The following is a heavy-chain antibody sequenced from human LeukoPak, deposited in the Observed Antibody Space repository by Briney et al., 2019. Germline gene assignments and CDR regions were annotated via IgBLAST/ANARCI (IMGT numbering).Heavy chain of an antibody. D-gene: IGHD2-21*02. Sequence: PGGSLRLSCAASGFTFSSYGIHWVRQAPGKGLEWVAFIRYDGSNKYYADSVKGRFTISRDNSKNTLYLQMNSLRAEDTAVYYCAKDKPPPYCGGDCRDVFDIWGQGTMVTVSS. J-gene: IGHJ3*02. CDR3: AKDKPPPYCGGDCRDVFDI. CDR2: IRYDGSNK. CDR1: GFTFSSYG. V-gene: IGHV3-30*02.